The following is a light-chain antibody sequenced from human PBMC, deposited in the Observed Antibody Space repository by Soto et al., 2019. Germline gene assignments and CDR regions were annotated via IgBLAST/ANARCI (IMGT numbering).Light chain of an antibody. CDR3: QQRSNWPPIT. J-gene: IGKJ5*01. Sequence: EIVLTESPATLSFSPGERATLSCRASQSVSSYLAWYQQKPSQAPRLLIYDSSNRATRNPARFSGSGPGTDFTLTISSPDHEDVGVYYWQQRSNWPPITFGQGTRLEIK. CDR2: DSS. V-gene: IGKV3-11*01. CDR1: QSVSSY.